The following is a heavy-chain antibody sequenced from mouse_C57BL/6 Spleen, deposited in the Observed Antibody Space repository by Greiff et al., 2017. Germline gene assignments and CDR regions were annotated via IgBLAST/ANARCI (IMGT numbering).Heavy chain of an antibody. CDR2: IYPGDGDT. V-gene: IGHV1-80*01. Sequence: VQLQQSGAELVKPGASVKISCKASGYAFSSYWMNWVKQRPGKGLEWIGQIYPGDGDTNYNGKFKGKATLTADKSSSTAYMQLSSLTSEDSAVYFCARSGTTVVEGDYFDYWGQGTTLTVSS. J-gene: IGHJ2*01. CDR3: ARSGTTVVEGDYFDY. D-gene: IGHD1-1*01. CDR1: GYAFSSYW.